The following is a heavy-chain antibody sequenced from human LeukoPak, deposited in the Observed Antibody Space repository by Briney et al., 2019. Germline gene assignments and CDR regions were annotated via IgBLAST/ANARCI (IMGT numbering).Heavy chain of an antibody. V-gene: IGHV3-21*04. Sequence: PGGSLRLSCAGSGVTFSGYSMNWVRQAPGKGLEWVSAITATGLHIYYADSVKGRFTISRDNSKNTLYLQMNSLRAEDTAVYYCAKPLGIVVPAATDYWGQGTLVTVSS. CDR3: AKPLGIVVPAATDY. CDR2: ITATGLHI. CDR1: GVTFSGYS. J-gene: IGHJ4*02. D-gene: IGHD2-2*01.